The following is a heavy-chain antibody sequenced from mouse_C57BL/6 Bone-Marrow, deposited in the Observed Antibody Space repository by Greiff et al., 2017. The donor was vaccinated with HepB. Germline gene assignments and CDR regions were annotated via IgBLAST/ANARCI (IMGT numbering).Heavy chain of an antibody. Sequence: VQLQQSGPELVKPGASVKISCKASGYSFTGYYMNWVKQSPEKSLEWIGEINPSTGGTTYNQKFKAKATLTVDKSSSTAYMQLKSLTSEDSAVYYCAREGVDYGSSYWYFDVWGTGTTVTVSS. D-gene: IGHD1-1*01. V-gene: IGHV1-42*01. J-gene: IGHJ1*03. CDR2: INPSTGGT. CDR1: GYSFTGYY. CDR3: AREGVDYGSSYWYFDV.